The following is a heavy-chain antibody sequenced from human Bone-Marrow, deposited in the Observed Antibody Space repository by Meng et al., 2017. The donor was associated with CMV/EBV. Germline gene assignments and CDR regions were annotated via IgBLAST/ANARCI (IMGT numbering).Heavy chain of an antibody. V-gene: IGHV3-73*01. D-gene: IGHD3-10*01. J-gene: IGHJ6*02. Sequence: GESLKISCAASGFTFSGSAMHWVRQASGKGLEWVGRIRSKANSYATAYAASVKGRFTISRDDSKNTAYLQMNSLKTEDTAVYYCTRSPGLRYYYYGMDVWGQGTTVTVSS. CDR1: GFTFSGSA. CDR3: TRSPGLRYYYYGMDV. CDR2: IRSKANSYAT.